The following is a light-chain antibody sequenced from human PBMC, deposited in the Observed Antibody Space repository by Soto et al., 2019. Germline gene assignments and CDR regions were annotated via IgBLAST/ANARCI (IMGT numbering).Light chain of an antibody. CDR3: QQYGSSPIT. Sequence: EIVLTQSPDTLSLCRWEIATLSWRAAQSVGTRLAWYQHKTGQAPRLLISGASSRATGIPDRFTGSGSETSFTLTISRLEPEDFAVYYCQQYGSSPITFGQGTRLEIK. J-gene: IGKJ5*01. V-gene: IGKV3-20*01. CDR1: QSVGTR. CDR2: GAS.